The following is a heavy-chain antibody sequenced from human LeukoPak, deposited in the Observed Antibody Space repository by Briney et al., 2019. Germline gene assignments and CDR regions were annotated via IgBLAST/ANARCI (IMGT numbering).Heavy chain of an antibody. CDR3: ARGSPYYDILTGYYPPAPLDY. CDR2: IIPIFGTA. J-gene: IGHJ4*02. CDR1: GGTFSSYA. D-gene: IGHD3-9*01. Sequence: SVKVSCKASGGTFSSYAISWVRQAPGQGLEWMGGIIPIFGTANYAQKFQGRVTITADKSTNTAYMELSSLRSEDTAVYYCARGSPYYDILTGYYPPAPLDYWGQGTLVTVSS. V-gene: IGHV1-69*06.